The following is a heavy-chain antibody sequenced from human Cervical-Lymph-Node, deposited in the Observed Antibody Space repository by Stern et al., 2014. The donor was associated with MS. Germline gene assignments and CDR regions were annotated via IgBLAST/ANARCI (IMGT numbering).Heavy chain of an antibody. CDR3: ARAKPYDYEEEYYYYYGMDV. Sequence: EVQLVESGGGLVKPGGSLRLSCAASGFTFSSYSMNWVRQAPGKGLEWVSSISSSSSYIYYADSVKGRFTISRDNAKNSLYLQMNSLRAEDTAVYYCARAKPYDYEEEYYYYYGMDVWGQGTTVTVSS. D-gene: IGHD4-17*01. V-gene: IGHV3-21*01. CDR2: ISSSSSYI. J-gene: IGHJ6*02. CDR1: GFTFSSYS.